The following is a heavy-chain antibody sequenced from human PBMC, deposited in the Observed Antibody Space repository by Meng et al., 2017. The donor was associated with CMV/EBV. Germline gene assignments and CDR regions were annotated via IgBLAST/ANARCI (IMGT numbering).Heavy chain of an antibody. V-gene: IGHV4-34*01. Sequence: SETLSLTFAVYGGSFSGYYWSWIRQPPGKGLEWIGEINHSGITNYNPSLKSRVTISVDTSKNHFSLKLSSVTAADTAVYYCARALVPHRWGWFDPWGQGTLVTVSS. CDR2: INHSGIT. J-gene: IGHJ5*02. CDR3: ARALVPHRWGWFDP. CDR1: GGSFSGYY. D-gene: IGHD2-2*01.